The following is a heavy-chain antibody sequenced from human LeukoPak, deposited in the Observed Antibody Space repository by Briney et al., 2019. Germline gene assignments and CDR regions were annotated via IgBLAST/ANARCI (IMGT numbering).Heavy chain of an antibody. V-gene: IGHV1-18*01. J-gene: IGHJ4*02. CDR3: ARDAPGNCSGGRCYSVS. CDR2: INTYNANT. D-gene: IGHD2-15*01. Sequence: ASVKVSCKATGYPFNVFGITWVRQAPGQGLEWMGWINTYNANTNYAQKVQDRITLTRDTSTSTACMELRSVRSDDTAVYYCARDAPGNCSGGRCYSVSWGQGTLVTVSS. CDR1: GYPFNVFG.